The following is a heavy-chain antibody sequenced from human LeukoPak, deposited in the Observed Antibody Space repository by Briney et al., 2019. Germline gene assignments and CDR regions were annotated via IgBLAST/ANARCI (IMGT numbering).Heavy chain of an antibody. J-gene: IGHJ3*02. CDR3: ASRGYYYDSDSYFDI. D-gene: IGHD3-22*01. CDR1: GYTFTGYY. CDR2: INPNSGDT. V-gene: IGHV1-2*02. Sequence: ASVKVSCKASGYTFTGYYMHWVRQAPGQGLEWMGWINPNSGDTNYAQNFQGRVTMTRDTSISTAYMELCRLRSDDTAVYYCASRGYYYDSDSYFDIWGQGTVVTVSS.